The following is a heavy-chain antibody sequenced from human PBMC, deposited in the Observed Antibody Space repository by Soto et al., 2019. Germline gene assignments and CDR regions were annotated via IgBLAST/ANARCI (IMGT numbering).Heavy chain of an antibody. J-gene: IGHJ3*02. D-gene: IGHD3-16*02. Sequence: SETLSLTCAVSGGSISNSRYYWAWIRQPPGKGLEWIGSIYHTGSTYYNPSLKSRVTISVDTSKNQFSLRLSSVTAADTAVYYCAREEDMITFGGVIVPRGPNAFDIWGQGTMVTVSS. CDR3: AREEDMITFGGVIVPRGPNAFDI. V-gene: IGHV4-39*07. CDR2: IYHTGST. CDR1: GGSISNSRYY.